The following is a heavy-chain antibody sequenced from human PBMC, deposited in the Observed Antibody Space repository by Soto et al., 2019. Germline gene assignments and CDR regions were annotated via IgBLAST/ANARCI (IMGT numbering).Heavy chain of an antibody. CDR2: INSDGSST. CDR1: GFTFSSYW. D-gene: IGHD6-25*01. Sequence: VQLVESGGGVVQPGRSLRLSCAASGFTFSSYWMHWVRQAPGKGLVWVSRINSDGSSTSYADSVKGRFTISRDNAKNTLYLQMNSLRAEDTAVYYCARGGEAAAFYYYYGMDVWGQGTTVTVSS. V-gene: IGHV3-74*02. J-gene: IGHJ6*02. CDR3: ARGGEAAAFYYYYGMDV.